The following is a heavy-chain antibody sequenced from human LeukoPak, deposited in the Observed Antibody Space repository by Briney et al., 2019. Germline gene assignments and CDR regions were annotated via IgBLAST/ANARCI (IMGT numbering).Heavy chain of an antibody. CDR3: ARGPDVVLVSHWSFFDY. CDR1: GFTFSSYA. Sequence: GGSLRLSCAASGFTFSSYAMHWVRQAPGKGLEYVSAISSSGGSTYYANSVKGRFTISRDNSKNTLYLQMGSLRTEDMAIYYCARGPDVVLVSHWSFFDYWGQGTLVTVSS. V-gene: IGHV3-64*01. D-gene: IGHD2-8*02. J-gene: IGHJ4*02. CDR2: ISSSGGST.